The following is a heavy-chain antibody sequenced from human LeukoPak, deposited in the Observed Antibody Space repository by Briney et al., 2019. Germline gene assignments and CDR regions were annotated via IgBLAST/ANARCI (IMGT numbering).Heavy chain of an antibody. Sequence: ASVKVSCKASGGTFSSYAIGWVRQAPGQGLEWMGWISAYNGNTNYAQKLQGRVTMTTDTSTSTAYMELRSLRSDDTAVYYCARARRAIYDFWSGYSNWFDPWGQGTLVTVSS. V-gene: IGHV1-18*01. CDR3: ARARRAIYDFWSGYSNWFDP. CDR1: GGTFSSYA. J-gene: IGHJ5*02. CDR2: ISAYNGNT. D-gene: IGHD3-3*01.